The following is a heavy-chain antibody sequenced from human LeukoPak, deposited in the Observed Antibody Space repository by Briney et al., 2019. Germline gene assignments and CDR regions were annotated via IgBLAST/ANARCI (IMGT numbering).Heavy chain of an antibody. J-gene: IGHJ4*02. V-gene: IGHV4-61*02. CDR2: IYTSGST. Sequence: PSETLSLTCTVSGGSISSGSYYWSWTRQPAGKGLEWIGRIYTSGSTNYNPSLKSRVTISIDTSKNQFSLKLSSVTAADTAVYYCARGWSGFDPFDYWGQGTLVTVSS. CDR1: GGSISSGSYY. CDR3: ARGWSGFDPFDY. D-gene: IGHD3-3*01.